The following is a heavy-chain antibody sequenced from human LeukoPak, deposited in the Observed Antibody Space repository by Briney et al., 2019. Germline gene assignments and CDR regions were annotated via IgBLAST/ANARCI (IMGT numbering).Heavy chain of an antibody. Sequence: GGSLRLSCAASGFTVSRNHMSWVRQAPGKGLEWVSVIYSGGSTYDADSVKGRFIISRDNSKNTLYLQMNSLRAEDTAVYYCARGGYDILTGYYKALDYWGQGTLVIVSS. CDR3: ARGGYDILTGYYKALDY. D-gene: IGHD3-9*01. V-gene: IGHV3-66*01. CDR1: GFTVSRNH. J-gene: IGHJ4*02. CDR2: IYSGGST.